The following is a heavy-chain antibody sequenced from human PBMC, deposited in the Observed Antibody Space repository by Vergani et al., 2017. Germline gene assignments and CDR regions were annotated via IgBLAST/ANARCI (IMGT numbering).Heavy chain of an antibody. J-gene: IGHJ6*02. CDR2: IYYSGST. Sequence: QVQLQESGPGLVKPSQTLSLTCTVSGGSISSGGYYWSWIRQHPGKGLEWIGYIYYSGSTYYNPSLKSRVTISVYTSKNQFSLKLSTVTAADTAVYYCARGRVVVVPAAHYYGMDVWGQGTTVTVSS. CDR3: ARGRVVVVPAAHYYGMDV. D-gene: IGHD2-2*01. V-gene: IGHV4-31*03. CDR1: GGSISSGGYY.